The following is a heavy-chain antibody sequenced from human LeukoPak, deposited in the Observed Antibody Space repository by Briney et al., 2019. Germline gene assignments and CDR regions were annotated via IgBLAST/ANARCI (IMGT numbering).Heavy chain of an antibody. J-gene: IGHJ6*04. Sequence: ASVKVSCKASGYTFISYDINWVRQATGQGVEWMGWMNPSSGSTANAHKFQGRVTITRNTSISTAYMELSTLISEDTAVYYCARVRSTMRMDVWGKGTTVTVSS. CDR2: MNPSSGST. V-gene: IGHV1-8*03. CDR3: ARVRSTMRMDV. CDR1: GYTFISYD. D-gene: IGHD3-22*01.